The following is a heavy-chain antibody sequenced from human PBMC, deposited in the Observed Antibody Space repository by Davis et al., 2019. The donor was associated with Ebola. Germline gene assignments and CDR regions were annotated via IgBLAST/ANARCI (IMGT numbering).Heavy chain of an antibody. CDR1: GWSFSGYY. J-gene: IGHJ5*02. V-gene: IGHV4-34*01. Sequence: MPSEPLSSPCAVHGWSFSGYYWSWTRQPPGKGLEWIGEINHSGSTNYNPSLKSRVTISVDTSKTQFSLKLSSVTAADTAVYYCARGVGAITGWFDPWGQGTLVTVSS. D-gene: IGHD1-26*01. CDR2: INHSGST. CDR3: ARGVGAITGWFDP.